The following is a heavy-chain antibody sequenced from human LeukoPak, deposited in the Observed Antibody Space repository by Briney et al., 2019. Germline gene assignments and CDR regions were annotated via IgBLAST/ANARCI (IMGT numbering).Heavy chain of an antibody. CDR2: IYHSGTT. J-gene: IGHJ6*03. D-gene: IGHD6-19*01. CDR1: GGSISSSGYY. V-gene: IGHV4-39*01. Sequence: SETLSLTCTVSGGSISSSGYYWGWIRQPPGKGLEWIGTIYHSGTTYYNPSLKSRVTISVDTSKNQLSLKLSSVTAADTAVYYCARGRRQWLVRDYYMDVWGKGTTVTVSS. CDR3: ARGRRQWLVRDYYMDV.